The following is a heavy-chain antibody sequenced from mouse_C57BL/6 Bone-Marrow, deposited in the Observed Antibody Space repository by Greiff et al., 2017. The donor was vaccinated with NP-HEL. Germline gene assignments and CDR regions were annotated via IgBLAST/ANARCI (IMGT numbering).Heavy chain of an antibody. V-gene: IGHV1-55*01. CDR1: GYTFTSYW. D-gene: IGHD1-1*01. CDR2: IYPGSGST. J-gene: IGHJ3*01. Sequence: VQLQQSGPELVKPGASVKMSCKASGYTFTSYWITWVKQRPGQGLEWIGDIYPGSGSTNYNEKFKSKATLTVDTSSSTAYMQLSSLTSEDSAVYYCAILHYGSSYGFAYWGQGTLVTVSA. CDR3: AILHYGSSYGFAY.